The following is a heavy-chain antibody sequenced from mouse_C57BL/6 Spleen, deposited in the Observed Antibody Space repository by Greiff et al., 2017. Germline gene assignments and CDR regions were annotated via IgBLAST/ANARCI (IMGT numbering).Heavy chain of an antibody. CDR3: ARDRSSYRDYYAMDY. Sequence: EVQLMEPEGGLVQPGSSMKLSCTASGFTFSDYYMAWVRQVPEKGLEWVANINYDGSSTYYLDTLKSRFSISRDNAKNILYLQMSSLKSEDTATYYCARDRSSYRDYYAMDYWGQGTSVTVSS. D-gene: IGHD1-1*01. CDR1: GFTFSDYY. V-gene: IGHV5-16*01. J-gene: IGHJ4*01. CDR2: INYDGSST.